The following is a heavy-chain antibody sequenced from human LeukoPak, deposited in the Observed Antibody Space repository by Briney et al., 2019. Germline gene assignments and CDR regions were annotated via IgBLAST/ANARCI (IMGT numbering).Heavy chain of an antibody. D-gene: IGHD2-21*01. J-gene: IGHJ4*02. Sequence: GGSLRLSCAASGFTFSSYEMNWVRQAPGKGLEWVSYISSSSSTIYYADSVKGRFTISRDNAKNSLYLQMNSLRAEDTAVYYCARELWPGYFDYWGQGTLVTVSS. CDR3: ARELWPGYFDY. CDR2: ISSSSSTI. CDR1: GFTFSSYE. V-gene: IGHV3-48*01.